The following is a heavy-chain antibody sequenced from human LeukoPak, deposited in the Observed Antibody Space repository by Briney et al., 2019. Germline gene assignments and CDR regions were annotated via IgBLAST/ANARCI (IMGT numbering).Heavy chain of an antibody. V-gene: IGHV4-34*01. CDR3: ARQLAVAAYFDY. Sequence: SETLSLTCAVYGGSFSDYYWSWIRQPPGEGLEWIGETNHSGSTNYKSSLKSRVTMSVDTSKNQFSLKLNSVTAADTAVYYCARQLAVAAYFDYWGQGMLVTVSS. CDR1: GGSFSDYY. J-gene: IGHJ4*02. D-gene: IGHD6-19*01. CDR2: TNHSGST.